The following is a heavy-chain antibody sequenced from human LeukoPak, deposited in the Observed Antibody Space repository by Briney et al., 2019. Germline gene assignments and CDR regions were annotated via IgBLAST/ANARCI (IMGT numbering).Heavy chain of an antibody. D-gene: IGHD3-10*01. V-gene: IGHV3-23*01. CDR3: AKDLSGLPVNWFDP. J-gene: IGHJ5*02. CDR1: GFTFSSYA. CDR2: ISGSGGST. Sequence: GGSLRLSCAASGFTFSSYAMSWDRQAPGKGLEWVSAISGSGGSTYYADSVKGRFTISRDNSKNTLYLQMNSLRAEDTAVYYCAKDLSGLPVNWFDPWGQGTLVTVSS.